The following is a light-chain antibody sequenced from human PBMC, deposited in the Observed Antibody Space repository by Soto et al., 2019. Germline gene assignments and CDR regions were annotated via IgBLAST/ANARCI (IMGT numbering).Light chain of an antibody. V-gene: IGLV2-11*01. CDR1: SSDVGGYNY. Sequence: LTQPRSVSGSPGQSVTISCTGTSSDVGGYNYVSWYQQHPGKAPKLMFYDVSKRPSGVPDRFSGSKSGNTASLTISGLQAEDEADYYCCSYAGSYHYVFGTGTKVTV. CDR2: DVS. CDR3: CSYAGSYHYV. J-gene: IGLJ1*01.